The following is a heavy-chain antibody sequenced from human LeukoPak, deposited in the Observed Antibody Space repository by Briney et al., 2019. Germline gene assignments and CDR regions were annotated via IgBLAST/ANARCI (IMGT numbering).Heavy chain of an antibody. J-gene: IGHJ4*02. V-gene: IGHV3-23*01. D-gene: IGHD2-15*01. CDR2: ITSGGDT. CDR1: GFTFFNYA. Sequence: GGSLRLSCAASGFTFFNYAMSWVRQAPGKGLEWVSGITSGGDTFYSDSVKGRFTISRDNSKNMVFLQMNSLGAADTAIYYCAKEIGSIGLPAFDYWGQGTLSPSPQ. CDR3: AKEIGSIGLPAFDY.